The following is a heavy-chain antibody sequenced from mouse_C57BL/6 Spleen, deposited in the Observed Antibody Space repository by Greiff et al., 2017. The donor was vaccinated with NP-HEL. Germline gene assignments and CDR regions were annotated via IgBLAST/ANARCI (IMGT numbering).Heavy chain of an antibody. CDR1: GFTFSDYY. J-gene: IGHJ4*01. CDR3: ARLTLSYDAMDY. Sequence: EVKLVESGGGLVQPGGSLKLSCAASGFTFSDYYMYWVRQTPEKRLEWVAYISNGGGSTYYPDTVKGRFTISRDNAKNTLYLQISRLKSEDTAMYYCARLTLSYDAMDYWGQGTSVTVSS. V-gene: IGHV5-12*01. CDR2: ISNGGGST.